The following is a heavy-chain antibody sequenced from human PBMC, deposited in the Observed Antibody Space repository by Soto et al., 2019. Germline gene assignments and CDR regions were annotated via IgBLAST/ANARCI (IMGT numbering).Heavy chain of an antibody. J-gene: IGHJ3*02. CDR1: DYTFITYG. CDR2: INPYNGNT. D-gene: IGHD3-3*01. Sequence: QGHLEQSGGEVKKPGASVQVSCRALDYTFITYGLSWVRQAPGQGLEWMGLINPYNGNTVYAQKFQGRFTMTRDTSTDTAYMELRSLRFNDTAVYYCARISYPALQGAFDIWGHGTMVTVSS. V-gene: IGHV1-18*04. CDR3: ARISYPALQGAFDI.